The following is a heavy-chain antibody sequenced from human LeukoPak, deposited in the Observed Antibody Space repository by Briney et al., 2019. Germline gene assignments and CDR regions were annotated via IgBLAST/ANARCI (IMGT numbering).Heavy chain of an antibody. Sequence: GGSLRLSCVASGFTFSTYAMTWVRQAPGKGLVWVSRINSDGSSTSYADSVKGRFTISRDNAKNTLYLQMNSLRAEDTAVYYCAGGSYSGLDYWGQGTLVTVSS. CDR3: AGGSYSGLDY. J-gene: IGHJ4*02. CDR1: GFTFSTYA. D-gene: IGHD1-26*01. CDR2: INSDGSST. V-gene: IGHV3-74*01.